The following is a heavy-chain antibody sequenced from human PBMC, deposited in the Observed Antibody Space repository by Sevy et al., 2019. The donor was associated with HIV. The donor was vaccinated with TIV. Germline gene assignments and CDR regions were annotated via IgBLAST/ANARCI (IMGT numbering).Heavy chain of an antibody. V-gene: IGHV3-48*03. D-gene: IGHD3-22*01. Sequence: GGSLRLSCAASEFTFSSYEMNWVRQAPGKGLEWVSYISSSGSLIYYADSVKGRFTISRDNAKNSLYLQMNSLRAEDTAVYYCAGGVVIGTTFDYWGQGTLVTSPQ. CDR1: EFTFSSYE. CDR2: ISSSGSLI. CDR3: AGGVVIGTTFDY. J-gene: IGHJ4*02.